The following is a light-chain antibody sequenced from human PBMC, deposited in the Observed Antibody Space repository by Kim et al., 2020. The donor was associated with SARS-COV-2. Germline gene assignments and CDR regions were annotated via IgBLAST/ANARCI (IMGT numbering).Light chain of an antibody. Sequence: SPGQTVSITCSGDKLGDKYVCWYHQKPGQSPVLVIYQDSKRPSGIPERFSGSNSGNTATLTISGTQAMDEADYYCQAWDSSTGVFGTGTKVTVL. CDR3: QAWDSSTGV. V-gene: IGLV3-1*01. J-gene: IGLJ1*01. CDR2: QDS. CDR1: KLGDKY.